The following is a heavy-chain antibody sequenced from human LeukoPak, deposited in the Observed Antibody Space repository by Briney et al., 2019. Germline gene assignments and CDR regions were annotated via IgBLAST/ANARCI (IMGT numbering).Heavy chain of an antibody. Sequence: ASVNVSCKACVYTFTTYDINWVGQATGRGLEWMALSNPKRGKTGYAQKFQGRVTMTRNLSISTAYMELSSMRSEDTAVYYCARVAGNCGGDCYRLVYWGQGTLVPVSS. CDR1: VYTFTTYD. CDR3: ARVAGNCGGDCYRLVY. V-gene: IGHV1-8*01. J-gene: IGHJ4*02. D-gene: IGHD2-21*01. CDR2: SNPKRGKT.